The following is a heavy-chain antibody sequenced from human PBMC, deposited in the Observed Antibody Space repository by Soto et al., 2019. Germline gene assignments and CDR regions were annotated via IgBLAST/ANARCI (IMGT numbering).Heavy chain of an antibody. J-gene: IGHJ6*02. V-gene: IGHV3-23*01. CDR2: ISGSGGST. CDR3: ARAAPLGYCSSTSCPPHYYYYGMDV. CDR1: GFTFSSYA. D-gene: IGHD2-2*01. Sequence: SLRLSCAASGFTFSSYAMSWVRQAPGKGLEWVSAISGSGGSTYYADSVKGRFTISRDNSKNTLYLQMNSLRAEDTAVYYCARAAPLGYCSSTSCPPHYYYYGMDVWGQGTTVTVSS.